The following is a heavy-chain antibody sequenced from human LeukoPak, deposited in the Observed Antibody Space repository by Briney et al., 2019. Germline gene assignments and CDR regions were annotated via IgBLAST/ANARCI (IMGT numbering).Heavy chain of an antibody. D-gene: IGHD4-17*01. CDR2: IYHSGST. V-gene: IGHV4-4*02. J-gene: IGHJ6*03. Sequence: PSGTLSLTCAVSGGSISSSNWWSWVRQPPEKGLEWIGEIYHSGSTNYNPSLKSRVTISVDKSKNQFSLKLSSVTAADTAVYYCARAVTTKWDYYYMDVWGKGTTVTVSS. CDR3: ARAVTTKWDYYYMDV. CDR1: GGSISSSNW.